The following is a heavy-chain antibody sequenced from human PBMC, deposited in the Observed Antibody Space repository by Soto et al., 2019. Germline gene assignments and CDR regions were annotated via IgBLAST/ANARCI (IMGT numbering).Heavy chain of an antibody. D-gene: IGHD1-26*01. J-gene: IGHJ4*02. CDR1: GDSISTSSYY. CDR2: IYHSGST. CDR3: ARETGGAIDY. V-gene: IGHV4-39*01. Sequence: QLQLQESGPGLLRPSETLTLTCTVSGDSISTSSYYWGWVRQPPGKGLEWIGTIYHSGSTFYKPPLRRRVTLSVDTSRNQFSLKVNSVTAADTATYYCARETGGAIDYWGQGILVTVSS.